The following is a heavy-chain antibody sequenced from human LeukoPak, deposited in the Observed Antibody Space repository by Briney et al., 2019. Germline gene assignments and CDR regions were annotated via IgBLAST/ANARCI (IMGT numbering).Heavy chain of an antibody. CDR2: ISTSGRT. J-gene: IGHJ2*01. CDR1: GGSISSGSYY. V-gene: IGHV4-61*02. Sequence: SQTLSLTCTVSGGSISSGSYYWTWIRQPAGKGLEWIGRISTSGRTNFNPSLKSRVTISIDTSKNQFSLKLSSVTAADTAVYYCARDVGGYRYGYRPTELYWYFDLWGRGTLVTVSS. CDR3: ARDVGGYRYGYRPTELYWYFDL. D-gene: IGHD5-18*01.